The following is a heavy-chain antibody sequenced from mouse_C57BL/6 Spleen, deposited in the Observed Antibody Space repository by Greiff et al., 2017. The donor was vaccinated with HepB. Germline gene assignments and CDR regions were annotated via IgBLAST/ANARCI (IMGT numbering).Heavy chain of an antibody. CDR3: ARFGYDDYDVAY. D-gene: IGHD2-4*01. V-gene: IGHV1-82*01. CDR2: IYPGDGDT. CDR1: GYAFSSSW. Sequence: QVHVKQSGPELVKPGASVKISCKASGYAFSSSWMNWVKQRPGKGLEWIGRIYPGDGDTNYNGKFKGKATLTADKSSSTAYMQLSSLTSEDSAVYFCARFGYDDYDVAYWGQGTLVTVSA. J-gene: IGHJ3*01.